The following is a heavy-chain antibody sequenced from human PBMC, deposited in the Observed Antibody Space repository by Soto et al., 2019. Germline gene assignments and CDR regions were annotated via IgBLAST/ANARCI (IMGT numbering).Heavy chain of an antibody. V-gene: IGHV4-34*01. Sequence: PSETLSLTCAVYGGSFSGYYWSWIRQPPGKGLEWIGEINHSGSTNYNPSLKSRVTISVDTSKNQFSLKLSSVTAADTAVYYCARGLPFYDFWSGYSNGGGGYYYYYYMDVWGKGTTVTVSS. J-gene: IGHJ6*03. CDR3: ARGLPFYDFWSGYSNGGGGYYYYYYMDV. CDR2: INHSGST. D-gene: IGHD3-3*01. CDR1: GGSFSGYY.